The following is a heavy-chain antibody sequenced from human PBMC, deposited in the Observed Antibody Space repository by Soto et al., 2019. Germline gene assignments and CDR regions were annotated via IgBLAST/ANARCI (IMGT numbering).Heavy chain of an antibody. J-gene: IGHJ4*02. V-gene: IGHV1-46*01. Sequence: ASVKVSCKASGYTFTSYYMHWVRQAPGQGLAWMGIINPSGGSTSYAQKFQGRVTMTRDTSTSTVYMELSSLRSEDTAVYYCARELLSRTLDCSGGSCYQLGYWGQGTLVTVSS. CDR3: ARELLSRTLDCSGGSCYQLGY. CDR2: INPSGGST. D-gene: IGHD2-15*01. CDR1: GYTFTSYY.